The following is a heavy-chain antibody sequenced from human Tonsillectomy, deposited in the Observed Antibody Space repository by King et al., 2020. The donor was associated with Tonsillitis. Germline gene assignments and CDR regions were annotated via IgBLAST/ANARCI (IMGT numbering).Heavy chain of an antibody. CDR1: GFTFMTYA. Sequence: VQLVESGGGVVQPGRSLKLSCAASGFTFMTYAMHWVRQAPGKGLEWVAVISFYGSNKYYADSVKGRFTISRDNSENTLFLQMNSLRAEDTAVYYCVPLDYYESSGTLDYWGQGTLVTVSS. D-gene: IGHD3-22*01. CDR2: ISFYGSNK. CDR3: VPLDYYESSGTLDY. J-gene: IGHJ4*02. V-gene: IGHV3-30*01.